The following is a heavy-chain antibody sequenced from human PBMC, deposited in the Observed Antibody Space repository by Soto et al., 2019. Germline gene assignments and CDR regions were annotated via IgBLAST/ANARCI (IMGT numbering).Heavy chain of an antibody. CDR2: IIPIFGTA. Sequence: GASVKVSCKASGGTFSSYAISWVRQAPGQGLEWMGGIIPIFGTANYARKFQGRVTITADESTSTAYMELSSLRSEDTAVYYCAREPTYCSSTSCPYGDAFDIWGQGTMVTVSS. J-gene: IGHJ3*02. V-gene: IGHV1-69*13. D-gene: IGHD2-2*01. CDR1: GGTFSSYA. CDR3: AREPTYCSSTSCPYGDAFDI.